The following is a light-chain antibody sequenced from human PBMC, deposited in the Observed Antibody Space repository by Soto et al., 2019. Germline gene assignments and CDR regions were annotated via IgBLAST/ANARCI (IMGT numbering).Light chain of an antibody. Sequence: ERVMSRAPATLSMTPGDGATLSCRASQSVDSNLAWYQQKPGQTPRLLMYGASTRPTGIPARFSGSGSGTEFTLTIISLQSEDSAVYYCQPYNDWPLTFGGGTKVDI. V-gene: IGKV3D-15*01. J-gene: IGKJ4*01. CDR2: GAS. CDR1: QSVDSN. CDR3: QPYNDWPLT.